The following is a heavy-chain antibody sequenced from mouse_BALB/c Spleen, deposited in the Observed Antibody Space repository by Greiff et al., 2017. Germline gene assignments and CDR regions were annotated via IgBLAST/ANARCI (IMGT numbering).Heavy chain of an antibody. CDR1: GYTFTSYW. CDR3: ANRYPYAMDY. D-gene: IGHD2-14*01. Sequence: QVQLQQSGAELAKPGASVKMSCKASGYTFTSYWMHWVKQRPGQGLEWIGYINPSTGYTEYNQKFKDKATLTADKSSSTAYMQLSSLTSEDSAVYYCANRYPYAMDYWGLGTSVTVSS. J-gene: IGHJ4*01. V-gene: IGHV1-7*01. CDR2: INPSTGYT.